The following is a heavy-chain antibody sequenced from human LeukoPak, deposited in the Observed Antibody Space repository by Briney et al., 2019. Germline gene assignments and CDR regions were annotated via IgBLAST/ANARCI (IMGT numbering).Heavy chain of an antibody. CDR2: IYHSGST. CDR3: AAALDAFDI. D-gene: IGHD2-15*01. J-gene: IGHJ3*02. Sequence: RPSETLSLTCTVSGYSISSGYYWGWIRPPPGKGLEWIGSIYHSGSTYYNPSLKSRVTISVDTSKNQFSLKLSSVTAADTAVYYCAAALDAFDIWGQGTMVTVSS. CDR1: GYSISSGYY. V-gene: IGHV4-38-2*02.